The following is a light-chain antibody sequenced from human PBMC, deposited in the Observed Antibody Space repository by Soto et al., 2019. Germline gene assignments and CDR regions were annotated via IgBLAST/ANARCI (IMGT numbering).Light chain of an antibody. J-gene: IGKJ1*01. CDR3: QQYGRSPRT. CDR2: GAS. Sequence: EIVLTQSPGTLSLSPGERATLSCRASQSVSSSYLAWYQQKPGQAPRLLIYGASSRATGIPDRFSGSGSGTDFTLTISRLETEDFAVCYCQQYGRSPRTFGQGTKLDIK. V-gene: IGKV3-20*01. CDR1: QSVSSSY.